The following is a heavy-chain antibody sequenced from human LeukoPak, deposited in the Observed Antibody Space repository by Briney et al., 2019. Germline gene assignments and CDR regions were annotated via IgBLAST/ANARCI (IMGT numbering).Heavy chain of an antibody. D-gene: IGHD6-19*01. J-gene: IGHJ4*02. Sequence: GGSLRLSCAASGFTFSSYAMHWVRQAPGKGLEWVAVISYDGSNKYYADSVKGRFTISRDNSKNTLYLQMNSLRAEDTAVYYCGRVAVAEFYYFDYWGRGTLVTVSS. V-gene: IGHV3-30*04. CDR1: GFTFSSYA. CDR3: GRVAVAEFYYFDY. CDR2: ISYDGSNK.